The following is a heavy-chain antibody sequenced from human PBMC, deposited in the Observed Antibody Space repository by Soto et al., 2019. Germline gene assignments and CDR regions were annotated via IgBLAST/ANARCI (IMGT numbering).Heavy chain of an antibody. D-gene: IGHD3-22*01. V-gene: IGHV3-23*04. J-gene: IGHJ6*02. CDR3: AKDEAMIEGSSGMDV. CDR1: GFTFSSYW. CDR2: ISGSGGST. Sequence: EVQLVESGGGLVQPGGSLRLSCAASGFTFSSYWMHWVRQTPGKGLVWVSAISGSGGSTYYADSVKGRFTISRDNSKNTLYLQMNSLRAEDTAVYYCAKDEAMIEGSSGMDVWGQGTTVTVSS.